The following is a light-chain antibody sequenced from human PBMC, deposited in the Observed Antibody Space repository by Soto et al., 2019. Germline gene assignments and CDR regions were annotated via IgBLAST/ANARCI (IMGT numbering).Light chain of an antibody. CDR1: SSDVGGYNY. CDR2: DVS. V-gene: IGLV2-14*03. Sequence: QSALTQPASVSGSPGLSITIFCTGTSSDVGGYNYVSWYQHHPGKAPKLIIYDVSNRPSGVSIRFSGSKSDNTASLTISGLQPEDEADYHCSSYTTSNTRQIVFGTGTKVTVL. CDR3: SSYTTSNTRQIV. J-gene: IGLJ1*01.